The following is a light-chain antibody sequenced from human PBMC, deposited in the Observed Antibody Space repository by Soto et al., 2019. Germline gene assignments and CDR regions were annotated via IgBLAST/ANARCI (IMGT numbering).Light chain of an antibody. V-gene: IGKV1-27*01. CDR3: QKYNSAPWT. J-gene: IGKJ1*01. CDR2: AAS. Sequence: DIQMTQSPSSLSASVGDRVTITCRASQGISNYLAWYQQKPGKVPKLLIYAASTLQSGVPSRFSGSGSGTDSPLAISSLQPEYVATYYCQKYNSAPWTFGQGTKVEIK. CDR1: QGISNY.